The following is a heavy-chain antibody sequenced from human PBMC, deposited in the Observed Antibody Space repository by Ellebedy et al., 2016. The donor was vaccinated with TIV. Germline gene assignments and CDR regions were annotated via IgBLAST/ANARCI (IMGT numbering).Heavy chain of an antibody. Sequence: MPSETLSLTCAVSGDSISSSNWWNWVRQTPGKGLEWIGEIYQSGSTNYNPSLKSRVTISVDKSKNQFSLKLTSVTAADTAVYYCARAPAGTQQSPLDYWGQGTLVTVYS. CDR1: GDSISSSNW. V-gene: IGHV4-4*02. CDR2: IYQSGST. D-gene: IGHD6-13*01. J-gene: IGHJ4*02. CDR3: ARAPAGTQQSPLDY.